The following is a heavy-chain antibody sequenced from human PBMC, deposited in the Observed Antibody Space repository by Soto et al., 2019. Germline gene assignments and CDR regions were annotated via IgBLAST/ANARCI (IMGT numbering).Heavy chain of an antibody. CDR1: GYSFTNYC. V-gene: IGHV5-51*01. CDR3: ARLGSLYYYYMDV. Sequence: ESLRICWSGSGYSFTNYCIGWVIKMPGKGLEWMGIIYPGDSDTRYSPSFQGQVTISADKSISTAYLQWSSLKASDTAMYYCARLGSLYYYYMDVWGKGTTVTVSS. J-gene: IGHJ6*03. CDR2: IYPGDSDT.